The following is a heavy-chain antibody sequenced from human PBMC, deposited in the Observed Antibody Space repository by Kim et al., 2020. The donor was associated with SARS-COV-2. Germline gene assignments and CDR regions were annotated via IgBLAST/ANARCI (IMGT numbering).Heavy chain of an antibody. D-gene: IGHD3-16*01. CDR2: ISFIGRT. V-gene: IGHV4-39*01. J-gene: IGHJ6*03. CDR3: VRIYARYYYYYMDV. Sequence: SETLSLTCSVSGGSISSSDYQWGSIRRAPGKGLELIGTISFIGRTHYNPSLKSRVTVSIDTSKNQFSLNLSSVTAADTAVYYCVRIYARYYYYYMDVWGKGTTVTVSS. CDR1: GGSISSSDYQ.